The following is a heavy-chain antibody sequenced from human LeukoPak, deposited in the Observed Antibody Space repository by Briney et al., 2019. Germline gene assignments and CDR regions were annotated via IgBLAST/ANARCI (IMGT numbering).Heavy chain of an antibody. CDR3: VKSTRVTTAYYYYGMDV. CDR2: ISSNGGST. V-gene: IGHV3-64D*06. D-gene: IGHD4-17*01. Sequence: GGSLRLSCSASGFTLSNYAMHWVRQAPGKGLEYVSAISSNGGSTFYADSVKGRFTISRDNSENTLYFQMNSLRAEDTAVYYCVKSTRVTTAYYYYGMDVWGQGTTVTVSS. J-gene: IGHJ6*02. CDR1: GFTLSNYA.